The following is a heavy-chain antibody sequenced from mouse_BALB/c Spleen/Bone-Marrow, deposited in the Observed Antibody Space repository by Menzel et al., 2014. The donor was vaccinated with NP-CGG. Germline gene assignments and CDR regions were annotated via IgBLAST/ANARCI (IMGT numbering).Heavy chain of an antibody. CDR3: TRSETGPFAY. V-gene: IGHV1-15*01. CDR2: IDPETGGT. D-gene: IGHD4-1*01. Sequence: SGAELVRPGASVTLSCKASGFTFTDYEMPWVKQTPVHGLEWIGAIDPETGGTAYSQKFKGKATLTADKSPSTAYMELRSLTSEDSAVYYCTRSETGPFAYWGQGTLVTVSA. J-gene: IGHJ3*01. CDR1: GFTFTDYE.